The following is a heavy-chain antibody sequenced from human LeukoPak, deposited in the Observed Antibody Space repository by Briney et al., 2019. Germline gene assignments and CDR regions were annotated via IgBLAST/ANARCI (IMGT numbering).Heavy chain of an antibody. D-gene: IGHD2-2*02. CDR2: ISAYNGNT. Sequence: ASVKVSCKASGYTFTGYGISWVRQAPGQGLEWMGWISAYNGNTNYAQKLQGRVTMTTDTSTSTAYMELRSLRSEDTAVYYCARDLFSVPAAIWYYYGMDVWGQGTTVTVSS. J-gene: IGHJ6*02. CDR3: ARDLFSVPAAIWYYYGMDV. CDR1: GYTFTGYG. V-gene: IGHV1-18*01.